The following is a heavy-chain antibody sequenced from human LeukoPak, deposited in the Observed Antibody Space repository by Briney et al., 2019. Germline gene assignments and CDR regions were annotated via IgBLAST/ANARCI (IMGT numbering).Heavy chain of an antibody. CDR3: ARGGPPSSDCKIDS. J-gene: IGHJ4*02. CDR2: INHSGSN. V-gene: IGHV4-34*01. Sequence: SETLPLPCAVYGGSLSGYYWSWIRNPPGKGLECIGEINHSGSNNYNLSHKSRVPVSLDTPKNQFSLKLISVTAADTAVYYCARGGPPSSDCKIDSWGQGILVTVSS. D-gene: IGHD6-19*01. CDR1: GGSLSGYY.